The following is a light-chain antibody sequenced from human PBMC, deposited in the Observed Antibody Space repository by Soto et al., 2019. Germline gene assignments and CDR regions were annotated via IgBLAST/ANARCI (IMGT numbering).Light chain of an antibody. V-gene: IGLV2-11*01. CDR2: DVS. CDR1: SSDVGGYKY. CDR3: CSYAGSPYV. J-gene: IGLJ1*01. Sequence: QSALAQPRSLSGSPGQSVTISCTGTSSDVGGYKYVSWYQQHPGKAPKLMIYDVSERPSGVPDRFSGSKSGNTASLTISGLHAEDEADYYCCSYAGSPYVFGTGTKVTVL.